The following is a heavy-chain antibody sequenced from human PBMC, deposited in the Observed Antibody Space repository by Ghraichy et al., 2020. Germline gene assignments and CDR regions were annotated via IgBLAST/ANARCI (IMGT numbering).Heavy chain of an antibody. D-gene: IGHD6-13*01. Sequence: GGSLRLSCAASGFTFSNAWMSWVRQAPGKGLEWVGRIKSKTDGGTTDYAAPVKGRFTISRDDSKNTLYLQMNSLKTEDTAVYYCTSVRSIATAGTRFFDYWSQGTLVSVSS. J-gene: IGHJ4*02. CDR3: TSVRSIATAGTRFFDY. CDR1: GFTFSNAW. CDR2: IKSKTDGGTT. V-gene: IGHV3-15*01.